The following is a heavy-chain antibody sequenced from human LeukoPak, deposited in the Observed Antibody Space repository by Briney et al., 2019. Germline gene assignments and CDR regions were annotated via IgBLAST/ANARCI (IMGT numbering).Heavy chain of an antibody. CDR2: IYYSGST. CDR3: ARGGVVVTDDAFDM. CDR1: GGSISSISYY. D-gene: IGHD3-22*01. Sequence: PSETLSLTCTVSGGSISSISYYWGWIRQPPGKGLEWIGSIYYSGSTYYNPSLKSRVTISVDTSKNQFSLKLSSVTAADTAVYYCARGGVVVTDDAFDMWGQGTMVTVSS. J-gene: IGHJ3*02. V-gene: IGHV4-39*07.